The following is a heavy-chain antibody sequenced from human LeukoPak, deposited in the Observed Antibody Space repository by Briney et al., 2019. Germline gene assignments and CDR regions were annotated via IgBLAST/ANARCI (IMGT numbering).Heavy chain of an antibody. J-gene: IGHJ4*02. V-gene: IGHV1-8*01. CDR1: GYTFTSYD. Sequence: ASVKVSCKASGYTFTSYDINWVRQATGQGLEWMGWMNPNSGNTGYAQKFQGRVTMTRSTSISTAYMELSSLRSEDTAVYYCARGHWIYYDSSGYYPDYWGQGTLVTVSS. CDR3: ARGHWIYYDSSGYYPDY. D-gene: IGHD3-22*01. CDR2: MNPNSGNT.